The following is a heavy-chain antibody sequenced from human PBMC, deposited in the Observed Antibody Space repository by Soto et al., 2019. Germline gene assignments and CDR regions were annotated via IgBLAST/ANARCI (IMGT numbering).Heavy chain of an antibody. CDR3: ARMESFGSLNWFDP. CDR1: GYTFTNND. CDR2: MNPGSGDT. D-gene: IGHD5-18*01. V-gene: IGHV1-8*02. Sequence: ASVKVSCKASGYTFTNNDVSWVRQATGQGLEWMGWMNPGSGDTGYAQKFQGRVTMTRDISIATAYMELNSLTSEDTAIYYCARMESFGSLNWFDPWGPGTLGTVSS. J-gene: IGHJ5*02.